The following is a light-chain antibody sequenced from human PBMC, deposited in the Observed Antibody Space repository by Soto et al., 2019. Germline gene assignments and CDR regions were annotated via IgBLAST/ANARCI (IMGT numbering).Light chain of an antibody. CDR2: AAS. CDR1: QGISSY. Sequence: AIRMTQSPASLSSSTSARFNITCRASQGISSYLAWYQQKPGKAPKLLIYAASTLQSGVPSRFSGSGSGTDFTLTISCLQSEDFATYYCQQYYSYPRTFGQGTKVDIK. V-gene: IGKV1-8*01. J-gene: IGKJ1*01. CDR3: QQYYSYPRT.